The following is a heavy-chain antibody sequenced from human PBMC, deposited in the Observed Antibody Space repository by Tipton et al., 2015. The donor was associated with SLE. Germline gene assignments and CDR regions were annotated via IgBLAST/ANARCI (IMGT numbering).Heavy chain of an antibody. J-gene: IGHJ6*02. CDR2: IYSGGGTT. V-gene: IGHV3-23*03. D-gene: IGHD4-17*01. CDR3: ANDYGARLYYGMDV. CDR1: GFTFSSHA. Sequence: SLRLSCAASGFTFSSHAMSWVRQAPGKGLEWVSVIYSGGGTTYYADSVKGRFTISRDNTGNTLYLEMNSLRAEDTAVYYCANDYGARLYYGMDVWGQGTTVTVSS.